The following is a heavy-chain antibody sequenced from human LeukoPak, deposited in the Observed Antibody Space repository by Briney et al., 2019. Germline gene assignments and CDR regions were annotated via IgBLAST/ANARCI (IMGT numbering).Heavy chain of an antibody. CDR1: GGSISSGGYS. V-gene: IGHV4-30-2*01. D-gene: IGHD6-19*01. Sequence: PSQTLSLTCAVSGGSISSGGYSWSWIRQPPGKGLEWIGYIYHSGSTNYNPSLKSRVTISVDTSKNQFSLKLSSVTAADTAVYYWARGMSGGCYKGRSYYLDDWGQGTLVTVSS. CDR2: IYHSGST. J-gene: IGHJ4*02. CDR3: ARGMSGGCYKGRSYYLDD.